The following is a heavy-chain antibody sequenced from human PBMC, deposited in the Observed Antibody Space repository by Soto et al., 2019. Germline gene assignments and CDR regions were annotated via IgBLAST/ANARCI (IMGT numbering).Heavy chain of an antibody. D-gene: IGHD6-13*01. Sequence: QVQLQESGPGLVKPSETLSLTCTVSGGSISSYYWSWIRQPPGKGLEWIGYIYYSGSTNYNPSLKRRVTISVDTSKNQFSLKLSSVTAADTAVYYCARPQYSSSWDDAFDIWGQGTMVTVSS. CDR1: GGSISSYY. V-gene: IGHV4-59*08. J-gene: IGHJ3*02. CDR2: IYYSGST. CDR3: ARPQYSSSWDDAFDI.